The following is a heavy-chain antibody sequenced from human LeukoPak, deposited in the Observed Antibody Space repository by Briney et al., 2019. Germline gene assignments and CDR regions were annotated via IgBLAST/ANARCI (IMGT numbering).Heavy chain of an antibody. D-gene: IGHD3-3*01. CDR1: GFTFSSYA. J-gene: IGHJ4*02. V-gene: IGHV3-23*01. CDR2: ISASGRDT. CDR3: TKARGYFGVDTIDY. Sequence: SGGSLRLSCAASGFTFSSYAMHWVRQAPGKGLEWVSAISASGRDTYYADSVKGRFTISRDNSRNTVYLQLNSLRAEDTAVYYCTKARGYFGVDTIDYWGQGTLVTVSS.